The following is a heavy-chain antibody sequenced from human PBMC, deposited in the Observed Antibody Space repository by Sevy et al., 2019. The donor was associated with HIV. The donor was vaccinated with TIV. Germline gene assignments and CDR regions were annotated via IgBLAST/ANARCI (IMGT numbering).Heavy chain of an antibody. CDR3: ARGVGLDR. CDR2: IRPDGSDK. V-gene: IGHV3-7*01. J-gene: IGHJ5*02. CDR1: GFTFSPYW. Sequence: GGYLRLSCEASGFTFSPYWMTCVRQAPGKGLEWVANIRPDGSDKYYVDSVKGRFTISRDNAKNSLYLQMNSLRADDTAICYYARGVGLDRWGQGDLVTVSS. D-gene: IGHD1-26*01.